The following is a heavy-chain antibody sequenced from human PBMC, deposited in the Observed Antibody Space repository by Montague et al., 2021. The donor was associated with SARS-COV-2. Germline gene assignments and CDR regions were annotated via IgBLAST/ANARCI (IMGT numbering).Heavy chain of an antibody. Sequence: SETLSLTCAVYGVSFSGYHWNWIRQPPGRGLEWIGEVIHSGKTNYNPSLQSRITISVDTYKNQFSLRLSSVTAADTAVYFCAKGLDDYEYLECQNEWFDSWGQGTLVTVSS. CDR3: AKGLDDYEYLECQNEWFDS. J-gene: IGHJ5*01. CDR2: VIHSGKT. CDR1: GVSFSGYH. D-gene: IGHD3-16*01. V-gene: IGHV4-34*01.